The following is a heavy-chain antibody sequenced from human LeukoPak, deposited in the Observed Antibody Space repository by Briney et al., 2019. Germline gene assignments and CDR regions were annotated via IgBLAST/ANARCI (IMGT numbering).Heavy chain of an antibody. CDR3: ARDRVIAAAGSDY. D-gene: IGHD6-13*01. V-gene: IGHV1-2*02. CDR1: GYSFTSYN. J-gene: IGHJ4*02. CDR2: INPNSGGT. Sequence: ASVKVSCKTSGYSFTSYNLHWVRQAPGQRLEWMGWINPNSGGTNYAQKFQGRVTMTRDTSISTAYMELSRLRSDDTAVYYCARDRVIAAAGSDYWGQGTLVTVSS.